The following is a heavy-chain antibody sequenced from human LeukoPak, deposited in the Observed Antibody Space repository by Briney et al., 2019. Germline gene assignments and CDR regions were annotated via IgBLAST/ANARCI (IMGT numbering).Heavy chain of an antibody. V-gene: IGHV1-2*02. Sequence: ASVKVSCKASGYTFTGYYMHWVRQAPGQGLEWMGWINPNSGGTNYAQKFQGRVTMTRDTSISTAYMELRSLRSDDTAVYYCARGGIKKWRITMIVVVTEDRTPLDYWGQGTLVTVSS. CDR3: ARGGIKKWRITMIVVVTEDRTPLDY. CDR2: INPNSGGT. D-gene: IGHD3-22*01. CDR1: GYTFTGYY. J-gene: IGHJ4*02.